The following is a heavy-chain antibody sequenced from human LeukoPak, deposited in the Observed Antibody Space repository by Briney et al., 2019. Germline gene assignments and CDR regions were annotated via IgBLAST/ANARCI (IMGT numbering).Heavy chain of an antibody. Sequence: PSETLSLTCTVSGGSISSSSYYWGWIRQPPGKGREWIGSIYYSGSTYYNPSLKSQVTISVDTSKNQFSLKLSSVTAADTAVYYCARLPIAAAGIYFDYWGQGTLVTVSS. D-gene: IGHD6-13*01. CDR2: IYYSGST. J-gene: IGHJ4*02. V-gene: IGHV4-39*01. CDR3: ARLPIAAAGIYFDY. CDR1: GGSISSSSYY.